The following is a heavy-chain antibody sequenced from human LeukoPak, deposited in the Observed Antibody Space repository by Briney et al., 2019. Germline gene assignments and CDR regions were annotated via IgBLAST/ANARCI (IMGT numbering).Heavy chain of an antibody. CDR3: ARRSYYDSSGYYYY. D-gene: IGHD3-22*01. V-gene: IGHV4-39*01. CDR1: GGSIRSSYYY. J-gene: IGHJ4*02. CDR2: IYDSGST. Sequence: SETLSLTCTVSGGSIRSSYYYWGWIRQPPGKGLEWIGSIYDSGSTYYNPSLKSRVTISVDTSRNQFSLKLSSVTAADTAVYYCARRSYYDSSGYYYYWGQGTLVTVSS.